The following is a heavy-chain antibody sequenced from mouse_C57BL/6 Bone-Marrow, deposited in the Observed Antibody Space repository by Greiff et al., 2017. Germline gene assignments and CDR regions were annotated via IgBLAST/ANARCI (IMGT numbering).Heavy chain of an antibody. CDR3: TTYDYCSSFFDY. J-gene: IGHJ2*01. D-gene: IGHD1-1*01. CDR2: IDPENGDT. V-gene: IGHV14-4*01. CDR1: GFNIKDDY. Sequence: VQLKESGAELVRPGASVKLSCTASGFNIKDDYMHWVKQRPEQGLEWIGWIDPENGDTEYASKFQGKATITADTSSNTAYLQLSSLTSEDTAVYYCTTYDYCSSFFDYWGQGTTLTVSS.